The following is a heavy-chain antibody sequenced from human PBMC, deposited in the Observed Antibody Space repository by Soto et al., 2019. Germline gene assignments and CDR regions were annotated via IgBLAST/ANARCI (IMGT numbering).Heavy chain of an antibody. Sequence: EVQLVESGGGLVQPGGSLRLSCAASGFTFSSYWMSWVRQAPGKGLEWVANIKQDGSEKYYVDSVKGRFTISRDNAKNSLYLQMNSLRAEDTAVYYCAREGYVHEEYFDLWGRGTLVTVSS. CDR1: GFTFSSYW. CDR3: AREGYVHEEYFDL. V-gene: IGHV3-7*01. D-gene: IGHD1-1*01. J-gene: IGHJ2*01. CDR2: IKQDGSEK.